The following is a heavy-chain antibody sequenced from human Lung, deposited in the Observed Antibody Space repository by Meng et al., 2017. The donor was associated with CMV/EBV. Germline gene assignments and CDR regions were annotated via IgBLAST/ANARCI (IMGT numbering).Heavy chain of an antibody. CDR3: ARDGRLDP. J-gene: IGHJ5*02. CDR1: GFTFSSYS. V-gene: IGHV3-21*01. D-gene: IGHD1-26*01. Sequence: EVQRVESGGVLVNPGGSLSISCAASGFTFSSYSMNLVRQAPGKGLEWVSSINSSSSYIYYADSVKGRFTISRDNAKNSLYLQMNSLRAEDTAVYYCARDGRLDPWGQGTLVTVSS. CDR2: INSSSSYI.